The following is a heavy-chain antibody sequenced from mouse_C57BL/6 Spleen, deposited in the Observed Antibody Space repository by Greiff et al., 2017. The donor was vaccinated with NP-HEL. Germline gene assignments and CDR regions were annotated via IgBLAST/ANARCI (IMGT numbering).Heavy chain of an antibody. D-gene: IGHD1-1*01. CDR1: GFSLTSYG. CDR3: ARNWGTTVVAYYFDY. CDR2: IWSGGST. V-gene: IGHV2-2*01. Sequence: VMLVESGPGLVQPSQSLSITCTVSGFSLTSYGVHWVRQSPGKGLEWLGVIWSGGSTDYNAAFISRLSISKDNSKSQVFFKMNSLQADDTAIYYCARNWGTTVVAYYFDYWGQGTTLTVSS. J-gene: IGHJ2*01.